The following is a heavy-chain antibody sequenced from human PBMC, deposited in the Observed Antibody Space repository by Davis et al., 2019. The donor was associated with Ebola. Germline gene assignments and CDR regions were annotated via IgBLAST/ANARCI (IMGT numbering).Heavy chain of an antibody. Sequence: SETLSLTCTVSGGFITNYYWSWIRQPPGKGLEWIGYIYYTGSTNYNPSLKSRVTISVDTSKNQFSLKLSSVTAADTAVYYCARGRRPSGMDVWGKGTTVTVSS. J-gene: IGHJ6*04. V-gene: IGHV4-59*12. CDR3: ARGRRPSGMDV. CDR1: GGFITNYY. CDR2: IYYTGST.